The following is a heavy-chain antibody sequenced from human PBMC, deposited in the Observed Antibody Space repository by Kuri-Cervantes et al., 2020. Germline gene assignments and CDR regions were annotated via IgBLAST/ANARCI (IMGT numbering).Heavy chain of an antibody. CDR3: ARDQDCTNGICIPDF. CDR2: SNAGNGNT. V-gene: IGHV1-3*01. D-gene: IGHD2-8*01. J-gene: IGHJ4*02. CDR1: GYTFTSYA. Sequence: ASVKVSCKASGYTFTSYAMHWVRQAPGQRLEWMGWSNAGNGNTKYSQKFQGRVTITRDTSASTTYMDLSSLRSEDTAVYYCARDQDCTNGICIPDFWGQGTLVTVSS.